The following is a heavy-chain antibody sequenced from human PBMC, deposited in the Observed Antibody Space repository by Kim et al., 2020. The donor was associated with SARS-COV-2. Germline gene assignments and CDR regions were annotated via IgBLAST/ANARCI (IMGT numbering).Heavy chain of an antibody. J-gene: IGHJ6*01. D-gene: IGHD1-26*01. CDR1: GFRFSSHA. Sequence: GGSLRLSCVASGFRFSSHAMTWVRQAPGKGLERVSIISGGGDTIYYADSVKGRFTVSRDNPKNTLYLQMNSLRAEDTALYFCAKDQSGNYYYYSGMDVWG. CDR3: AKDQSGNYYYYSGMDV. CDR2: ISGGGDTI. V-gene: IGHV3-23*01.